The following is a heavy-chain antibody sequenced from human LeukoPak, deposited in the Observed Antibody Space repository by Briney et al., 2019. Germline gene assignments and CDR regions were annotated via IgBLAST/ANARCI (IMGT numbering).Heavy chain of an antibody. CDR2: ISCSGGST. CDR1: AFTFLSDA. CDR3: AIDHDLWSGYRNYFFDC. Sequence: GGSPRLSCASAAFTFLSDATRSVRQAPGKGLEWVSAISCSGGSTYYADSVKGRFTISRDNSKNTLYLQMISLRAEDTAVYYCAIDHDLWSGYRNYFFDCWGQGTLVTVSS. J-gene: IGHJ4*02. D-gene: IGHD3-3*01. V-gene: IGHV3-23*01.